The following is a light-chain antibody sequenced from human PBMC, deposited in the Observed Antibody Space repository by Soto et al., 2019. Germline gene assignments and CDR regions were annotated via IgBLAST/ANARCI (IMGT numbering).Light chain of an antibody. J-gene: IGLJ3*02. CDR1: SSNIGNNT. CDR3: AAWDDSLEGGV. V-gene: IGLV1-44*01. CDR2: NNN. Sequence: QLVLTQPPSASATPGQRVTISCSGSSSNIGNNTVNWYQQLPGTAPKLLIFNNNQRPSGVPDRFSGSKSATSASLAISGLRSEDEANYYCAAWDDSLEGGVFGGGTKVTVL.